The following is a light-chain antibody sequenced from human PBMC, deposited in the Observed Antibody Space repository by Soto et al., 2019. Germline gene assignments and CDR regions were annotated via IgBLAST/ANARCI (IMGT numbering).Light chain of an antibody. J-gene: IGLJ1*01. CDR3: CSYAGSFTLYV. Sequence: QSVLTQPRSVSGSPGQSVTLSCTGTNGEFGGYNYVSWYQQHPGKAPKLMIYDVSERPSGVPDRFSGSKSGNTASLTISGLQAEDEADYYCCSYAGSFTLYVFGTGTKVTVL. CDR2: DVS. V-gene: IGLV2-11*01. CDR1: NGEFGGYNY.